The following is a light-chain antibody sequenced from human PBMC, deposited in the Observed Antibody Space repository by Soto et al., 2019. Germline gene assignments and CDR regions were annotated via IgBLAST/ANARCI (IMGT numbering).Light chain of an antibody. J-gene: IGKJ3*01. Sequence: EIVMTQSPATLSVSPGERASLSCRASQSVSSDLAWYQQKPGQAPRLLIYRASIRATGIPARFSGSGSGTEFTLTITSLQSEDFAVYYCQQYNNWPPITFGPGTKVDI. V-gene: IGKV3-15*01. CDR1: QSVSSD. CDR3: QQYNNWPPIT. CDR2: RAS.